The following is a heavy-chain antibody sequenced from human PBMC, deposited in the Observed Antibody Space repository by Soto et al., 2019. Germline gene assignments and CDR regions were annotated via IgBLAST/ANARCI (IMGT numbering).Heavy chain of an antibody. Sequence: GASVKVSCKASGYSFTGYYIHWVRQAPGQGLEWMGWINPSSGGTNYAQKCQGWVTMTTDTSITTAYVELSGLKSDDTALYYCSRRYCSGDNCYGPATFDVWGQGTMVTV. CDR3: SRRYCSGDNCYGPATFDV. V-gene: IGHV1-2*04. CDR1: GYSFTGYY. J-gene: IGHJ3*01. CDR2: INPSSGGT. D-gene: IGHD2-15*01.